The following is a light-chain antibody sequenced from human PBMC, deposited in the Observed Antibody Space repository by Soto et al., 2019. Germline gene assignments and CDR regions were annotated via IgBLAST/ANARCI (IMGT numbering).Light chain of an antibody. V-gene: IGKV3-20*01. CDR2: GAS. CDR3: QQYGSSPIT. CDR1: QSVSSSY. Sequence: IVLTHSPGTLSLSPGERATLSFRASQSVSSSYLAWYQQKPGQAPRLLIYGASSRATGIPDRFSGSGPGTDFTLTISRLEPEDFAVYYCQQYGSSPITFGQGTKVDIK. J-gene: IGKJ1*01.